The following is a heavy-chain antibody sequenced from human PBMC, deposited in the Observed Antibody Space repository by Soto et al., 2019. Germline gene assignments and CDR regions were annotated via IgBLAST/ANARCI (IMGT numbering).Heavy chain of an antibody. V-gene: IGHV1-69*06. CDR2: IIPIFGTA. CDR1: GGTFSSYA. Sequence: SVKVSCKASGGTFSSYAISWVRQAPGQGLEWMGGIIPIFGTANYAQKFQGRVTITADKSTSTAYMELSSLRSEDTAVYYCARYTPRGYEVWAERAFDIWGQGTMVTVSS. D-gene: IGHD3-16*01. J-gene: IGHJ3*02. CDR3: ARYTPRGYEVWAERAFDI.